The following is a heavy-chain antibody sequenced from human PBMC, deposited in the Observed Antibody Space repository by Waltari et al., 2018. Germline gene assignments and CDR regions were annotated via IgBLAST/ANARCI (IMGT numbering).Heavy chain of an antibody. D-gene: IGHD2-2*01. CDR2: VNPSTGST. CDR1: GSTFIDYY. Sequence: QVQLVQSGAGVKKPGASVKVSCQASGSTFIDYYINWVRQAPVQGLEWMGWVNPSTGSTNYAQNFKARVTMTTDTSFSTAYMELTSLTSDDTAVYYCARVRTINGPCEYWGQGARVTVSS. V-gene: IGHV1-2*02. CDR3: ARVRTINGPCEY. J-gene: IGHJ4*02.